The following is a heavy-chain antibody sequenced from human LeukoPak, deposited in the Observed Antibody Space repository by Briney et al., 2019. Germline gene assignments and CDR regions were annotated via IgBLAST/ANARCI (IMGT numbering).Heavy chain of an antibody. D-gene: IGHD2-15*01. CDR2: IYYSGST. Sequence: SETLSLTCTVSGGSISSYYWSWIRQPPGKGLEWIGYIYYSGSTNYNASLTNRVTISVDTSKNQFSLKLSSVTAADTAVYYCAREVGYCSGGSCYSYFDYWGQGTMVTVSS. V-gene: IGHV4-59*01. CDR3: AREVGYCSGGSCYSYFDY. CDR1: GGSISSYY. J-gene: IGHJ4*02.